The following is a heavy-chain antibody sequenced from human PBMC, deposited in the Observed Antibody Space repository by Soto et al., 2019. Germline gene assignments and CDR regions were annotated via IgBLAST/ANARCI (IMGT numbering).Heavy chain of an antibody. D-gene: IGHD3-22*01. CDR2: LKSEGSVT. CDR1: GFTFSSYW. CDR3: VRGDGDYYDGNGYLGRH. J-gene: IGHJ4*02. V-gene: IGHV3-74*03. Sequence: EVQLLESGGGLVQPGGSLRLSCAASGFTFSSYWMHWVRQAPGKGLGWVSRLKSEGSVTTYAESVTGRLTISRDNAQHTLYLKMNGLRAEDTAVYYCVRGDGDYYDGNGYLGRHWGKGTLVTVSS.